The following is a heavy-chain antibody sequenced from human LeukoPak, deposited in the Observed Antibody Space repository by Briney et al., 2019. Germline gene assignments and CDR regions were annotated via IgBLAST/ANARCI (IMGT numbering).Heavy chain of an antibody. CDR2: IYTSGST. D-gene: IGHD3-3*01. Sequence: SQTLSLTCTVSGGSISSGSYYWSWIRQPAGKGLEWIGRIYTSGSTNYNPSLKSRVTISVDTSKNQFPLKLSSVTAADTAVYYCARGEILEWHKTEYHYGMDVWGQGTTVTVSS. CDR1: GGSISSGSYY. V-gene: IGHV4-61*02. CDR3: ARGEILEWHKTEYHYGMDV. J-gene: IGHJ6*02.